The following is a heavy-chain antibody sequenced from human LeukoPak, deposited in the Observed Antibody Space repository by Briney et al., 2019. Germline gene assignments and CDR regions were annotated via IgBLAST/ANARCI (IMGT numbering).Heavy chain of an antibody. CDR3: ARDHGGYCSSTSCPNWFDP. D-gene: IGHD2-2*01. CDR2: ISYDGSNK. J-gene: IGHJ5*02. V-gene: IGHV3-30-3*01. CDR1: GFTFSSYA. Sequence: PGRSLRLSCAASGFTFSSYAMHWVRQAPGKGLEWVAVISYDGSNKYYADSVKGRFTISRDNSKNTLYLQMNSLRAEDTAVYYCARDHGGYCSSTSCPNWFDPWGQGTLVTVSS.